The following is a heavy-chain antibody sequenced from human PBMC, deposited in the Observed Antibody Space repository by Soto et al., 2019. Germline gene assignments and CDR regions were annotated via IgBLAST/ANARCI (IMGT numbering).Heavy chain of an antibody. V-gene: IGHV4-31*03. CDR2: IYYSGST. D-gene: IGHD6-6*01. CDR3: VRVSSSQRYYYYGMDV. CDR1: GGSISSGGYY. J-gene: IGHJ6*02. Sequence: QVQLQESGPGLVKPSQTLSLTCTVSGGSISSGGYYWSWIRQHPGKGLEWIGYIYYSGSTYYNPSLKSRVTISVDTSKNQFSLKLSSVTAADTAVYYCVRVSSSQRYYYYGMDVWGQGTTVTVSS.